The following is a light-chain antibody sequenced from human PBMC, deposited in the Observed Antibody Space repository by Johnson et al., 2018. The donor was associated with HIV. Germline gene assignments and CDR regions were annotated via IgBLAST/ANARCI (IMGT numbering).Light chain of an antibody. Sequence: QSVLTQPPSVSAAPGQKVTISCSGSSSNIGNNYVSWYQQLPGTAPKLLIYDNNKRPSGVPDRFSCSKSGSSATLGITGLQTGDEADYYCGTWDSSLSGGFGTGTKVTV. CDR3: GTWDSSLSGG. CDR2: DNN. J-gene: IGLJ1*01. V-gene: IGLV1-51*01. CDR1: SSNIGNNY.